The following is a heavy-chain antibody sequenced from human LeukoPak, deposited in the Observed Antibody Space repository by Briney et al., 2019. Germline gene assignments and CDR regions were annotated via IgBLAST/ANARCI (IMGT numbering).Heavy chain of an antibody. Sequence: GASVKVSCKVSGYTLTELSMHWVRQAPGKGLEWMGGFDPEDGETIYAQKFQGRVTMTEDTSTDTAYMELSSLRSDDTAVYYCANIAVAGREFEYWGQGTLVTVSS. CDR3: ANIAVAGREFEY. CDR2: FDPEDGET. D-gene: IGHD6-19*01. CDR1: GYTLTELS. V-gene: IGHV1-24*01. J-gene: IGHJ4*02.